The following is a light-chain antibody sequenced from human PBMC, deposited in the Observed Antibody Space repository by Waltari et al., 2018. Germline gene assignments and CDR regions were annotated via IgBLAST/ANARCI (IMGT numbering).Light chain of an antibody. CDR1: SSNIGSNT. J-gene: IGLJ3*02. CDR2: SND. V-gene: IGLV1-44*01. Sequence: QSVLTQPPSTSGPPGQRVTISCSGSSSNIGSNTVNWYQQLPGTAPKLLIYSNDHRPSGVSDRFFGSKSGTSASLAISGLQSEDDADYYCAAWDDSLNGWVFGGGTKLTVL. CDR3: AAWDDSLNGWV.